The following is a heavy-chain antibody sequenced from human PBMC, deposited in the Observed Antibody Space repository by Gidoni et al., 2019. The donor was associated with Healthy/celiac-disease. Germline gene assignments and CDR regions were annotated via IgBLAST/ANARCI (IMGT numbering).Heavy chain of an antibody. CDR1: GFTFSSYA. CDR3: AKDSNYYYGMDV. Sequence: EVQLLEYGGGLVQPGGSLRLTCAASGFTFSSYAMRWARPPPGKGLGWVSGISGSGGSTYYADSVKGRFTISRDNSKNTLYLQMNSLRAEDTAVYYCAKDSNYYYGMDVWGQGTTVTVSS. J-gene: IGHJ6*02. V-gene: IGHV3-23*01. CDR2: ISGSGGST.